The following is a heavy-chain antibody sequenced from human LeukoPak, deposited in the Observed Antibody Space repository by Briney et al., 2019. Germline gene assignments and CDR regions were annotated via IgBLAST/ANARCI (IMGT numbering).Heavy chain of an antibody. Sequence: GGSLRLSCAASGFTFSSYAMSWVRQAPGKGLEWVSAISGSGGSTYYADSVKGRFTISRDNSKNTPYLQMNSLRAEDTAVYYCAKDGSGYSYGCIDYWGQGTLVTVSS. CDR2: ISGSGGST. D-gene: IGHD5-18*01. CDR3: AKDGSGYSYGCIDY. V-gene: IGHV3-23*01. CDR1: GFTFSSYA. J-gene: IGHJ4*02.